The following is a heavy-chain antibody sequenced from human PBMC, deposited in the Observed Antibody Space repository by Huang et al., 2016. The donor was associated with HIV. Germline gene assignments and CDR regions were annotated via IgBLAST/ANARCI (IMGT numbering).Heavy chain of an antibody. J-gene: IGHJ5*02. CDR1: GGFLSGYY. V-gene: IGHV4-34*02. Sequence: QVHLQQWGAGLLKSAETLSLTCAVYGGFLSGYYWSWLRQTPGKGLEWIGEINHLGSHNYNPSLKSRVSISMDGSKKQFSRKLRSISDADTAVYFCARDATKNPRGWFDPWGQGTLVTVSS. CDR2: INHLGSH. CDR3: ARDATKNPRGWFDP. D-gene: IGHD3-10*01.